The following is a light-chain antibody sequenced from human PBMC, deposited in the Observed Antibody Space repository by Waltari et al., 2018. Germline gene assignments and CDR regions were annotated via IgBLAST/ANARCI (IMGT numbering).Light chain of an antibody. Sequence: DIQMTQSPSTLSASVRGRGTMTCRASQRIYRWLAWYQQKPGKAPRVIIYESSSLESGIPSRFSGSGFGTEFTLTISSLQPDDFATYYCQQYRSGLLSFGGGTKVEIK. CDR1: QRIYRW. CDR3: QQYRSGLLS. J-gene: IGKJ4*01. V-gene: IGKV1-5*01. CDR2: ESS.